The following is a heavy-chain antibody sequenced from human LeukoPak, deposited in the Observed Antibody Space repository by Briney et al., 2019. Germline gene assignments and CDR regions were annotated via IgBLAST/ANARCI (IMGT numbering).Heavy chain of an antibody. D-gene: IGHD2-15*01. J-gene: IGHJ4*02. Sequence: SETLSLTCTVSGGSISTSNYYWGWIRQPPGKGLEWIGNIFYSGSTYYSPSLRSRVTISLDTSRNQFSLKLNSVTAADTAVYYCARGRSLSRHDIVVVVAAIGYFDYWGQGTLVTVSS. V-gene: IGHV4-39*07. CDR2: IFYSGST. CDR1: GGSISTSNYY. CDR3: ARGRSLSRHDIVVVVAAIGYFDY.